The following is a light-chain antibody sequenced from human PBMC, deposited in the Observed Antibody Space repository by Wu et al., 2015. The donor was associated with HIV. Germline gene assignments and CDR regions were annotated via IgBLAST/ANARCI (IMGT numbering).Light chain of an antibody. V-gene: IGKV3-20*01. J-gene: IGKJ1*01. CDR3: QQYGSSPET. CDR2: GAS. Sequence: EIVLTQSPGTLSLSPGERATLSCRASQSASSSYLAWYQQKPGQAPRLLIYGASSRATGIPDRFSGSGSGTDFTLTISRLEPEDFAVYYCQQYGSSPETFGQGTKVEIK. CDR1: QSASSSY.